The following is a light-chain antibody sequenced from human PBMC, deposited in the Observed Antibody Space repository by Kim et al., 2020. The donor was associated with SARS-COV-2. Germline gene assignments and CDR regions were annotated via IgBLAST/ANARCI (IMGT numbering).Light chain of an antibody. Sequence: IQLTQSPSSLSASLGDRVTITCRASQDIGTYLAWYQQKPGQAPKLLIYGASTLEDGVPSKFSGDGSRTEFTLTISSLQSEVLATYYCQQLKNFPLTFGPGTKVDIK. V-gene: IGKV1-9*01. J-gene: IGKJ3*01. CDR1: QDIGTY. CDR3: QQLKNFPLT. CDR2: GAS.